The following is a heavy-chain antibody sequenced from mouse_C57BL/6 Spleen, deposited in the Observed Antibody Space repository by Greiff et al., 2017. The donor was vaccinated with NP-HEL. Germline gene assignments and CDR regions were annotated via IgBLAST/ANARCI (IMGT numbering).Heavy chain of an antibody. CDR3: TVVADY. J-gene: IGHJ2*01. D-gene: IGHD1-1*01. V-gene: IGHV6-3*01. CDR1: GFTFSNYW. Sequence: EVQGVESGGGLVQPGGSMKLSCVASGFTFSNYWMNWVRQSPEKGLGWVAQIRLKSDNYATHYAESVKGRFTISRDDSKSSVYLQMNNVRADDTGIYYCTVVADYWGQGTTLTVSS. CDR2: IRLKSDNYAT.